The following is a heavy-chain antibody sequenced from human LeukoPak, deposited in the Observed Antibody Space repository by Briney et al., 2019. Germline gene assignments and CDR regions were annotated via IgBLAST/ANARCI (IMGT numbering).Heavy chain of an antibody. Sequence: GRSLRLSCAASGFIFDDHGMHWVRQAPGKGLEWVSGISWSSGIIGYADSVKGRFTISRDNARNSLYLQMNSLTTEDTALYYCAKDNPHYYDRSGYYAAGYFDLWGRGTLVTVSS. CDR3: AKDNPHYYDRSGYYAAGYFDL. J-gene: IGHJ2*01. CDR1: GFIFDDHG. D-gene: IGHD3-22*01. V-gene: IGHV3-9*01. CDR2: ISWSSGII.